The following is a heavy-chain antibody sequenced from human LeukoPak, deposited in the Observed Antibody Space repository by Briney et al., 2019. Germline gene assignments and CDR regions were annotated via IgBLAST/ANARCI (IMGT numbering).Heavy chain of an antibody. J-gene: IGHJ4*02. D-gene: IGHD1-26*01. CDR2: TGTAGDT. Sequence: QSGGSLRLSCAASGFTLSSYAMHWVRHPAGKGLEWVSATGTAGDTFYPGSVKGRFTISRENAKKSLFLQMNSLRAEDTAVYYCARQNTPHGNFDYWGQGTLVTVSS. CDR1: GFTLSSYA. V-gene: IGHV3-13*01. CDR3: ARQNTPHGNFDY.